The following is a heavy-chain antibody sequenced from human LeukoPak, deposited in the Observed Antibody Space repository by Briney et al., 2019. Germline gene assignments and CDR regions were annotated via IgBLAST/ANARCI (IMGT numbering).Heavy chain of an antibody. J-gene: IGHJ4*02. CDR2: INTSGGST. Sequence: ASVNVSFKASGCTLTSYYMHWVRQAPGQGLEWMGIINTSGGSTSYAQRFRGSVTMTRDTSTSTVYMELSRLRSEDTAVYYYARDDSSPKNSGWYYPGYWGQGTLVTVSS. CDR1: GCTLTSYY. D-gene: IGHD6-19*01. CDR3: ARDDSSPKNSGWYYPGY. V-gene: IGHV1-46*01.